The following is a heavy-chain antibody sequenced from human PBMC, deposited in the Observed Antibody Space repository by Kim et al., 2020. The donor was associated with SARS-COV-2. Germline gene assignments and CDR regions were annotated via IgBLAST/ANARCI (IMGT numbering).Heavy chain of an antibody. CDR2: ISGSGGST. J-gene: IGHJ6*02. Sequence: GGSLRLSCAASGFTFSSYAMSWVRQAPGKGLEWVSAISGSGGSTYYADSVKGRFTISRDNSKNTLYLQMNSLRAEDTAVYYCAKDVGGIVVVPAAMGDYYYYYGMDVWGQGTTVTVSS. CDR1: GFTFSSYA. CDR3: AKDVGGIVVVPAAMGDYYYYYGMDV. V-gene: IGHV3-23*01. D-gene: IGHD2-2*01.